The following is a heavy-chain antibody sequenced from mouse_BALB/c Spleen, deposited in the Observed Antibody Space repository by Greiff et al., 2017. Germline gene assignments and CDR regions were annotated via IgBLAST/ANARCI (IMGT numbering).Heavy chain of an antibody. Sequence: QVQLQQSGAELARPGASVKLSCKASGYTFTDYYINWVKQRTGQGLEWIGEIYPGSGNTYYNEKFKGKATLTADKSSSTAYMQLSSLTSEDSAVYFCARWGITYYSFDYWGQGTTLTVSS. J-gene: IGHJ2*01. CDR3: ARWGITYYSFDY. CDR1: GYTFTDYY. CDR2: IYPGSGNT. V-gene: IGHV1-77*01. D-gene: IGHD2-4*01.